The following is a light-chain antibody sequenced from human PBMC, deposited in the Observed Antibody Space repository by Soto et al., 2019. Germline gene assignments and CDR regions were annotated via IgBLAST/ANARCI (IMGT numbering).Light chain of an antibody. Sequence: DIQMTQSPSTLSASVGDRVTITCRASQTISSWLAWYQQKPGKAPKLLIYKASSLESGVPSRFGRSGSGTEIPLTISSLPADDFTTYYGQHYNCCCSFGKGTKVEIK. J-gene: IGKJ1*01. V-gene: IGKV1-5*03. CDR2: KAS. CDR1: QTISSW. CDR3: QHYNCCCS.